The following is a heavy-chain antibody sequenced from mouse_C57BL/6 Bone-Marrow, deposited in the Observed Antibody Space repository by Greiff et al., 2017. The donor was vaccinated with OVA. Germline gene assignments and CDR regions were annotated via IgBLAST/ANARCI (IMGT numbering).Heavy chain of an antibody. Sequence: DVMLVESEGGLVQPGSSMKLSCTASGFTFSDYYMAWVRQVPEKGLEWVANINYDGSSTYYLDSLKSRFIISRDNAKNILYLQMSSLKSEDTATYYCARDRENGYDGFAYWGQGTLVTVSA. D-gene: IGHD2-2*01. CDR3: ARDRENGYDGFAY. V-gene: IGHV5-16*01. J-gene: IGHJ3*01. CDR1: GFTFSDYY. CDR2: INYDGSST.